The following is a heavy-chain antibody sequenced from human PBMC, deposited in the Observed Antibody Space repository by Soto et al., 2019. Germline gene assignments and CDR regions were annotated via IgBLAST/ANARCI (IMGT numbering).Heavy chain of an antibody. D-gene: IGHD6-6*01. V-gene: IGHV1-69*13. J-gene: IGHJ4*02. Sequence: GASVKVSCKASGGTFSSYAISWVRQAPGQGLEWMGGIIPIFGTANYAQKFQGRVTITADESTSTAYMELSSLRSEDAAVYYCARGYEYSSSFDYWGQGTLVTVSS. CDR1: GGTFSSYA. CDR3: ARGYEYSSSFDY. CDR2: IIPIFGTA.